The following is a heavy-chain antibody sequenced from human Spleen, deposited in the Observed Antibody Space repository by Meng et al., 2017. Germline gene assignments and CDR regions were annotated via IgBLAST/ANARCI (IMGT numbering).Heavy chain of an antibody. CDR1: GFTFRNYG. D-gene: IGHD2-15*01. V-gene: IGHV3-33*01. CDR2: IWSNGNTK. Sequence: QVQLEESGGGVVQPGRSLRRSCAASGFTFRNYGMHWVRQAPDKGLEWVAVIWSNGNTKDYADSVKGRFTISRDNSKNTLYLQMDSLRVEDTAVYYCATDRGGAPFDYWGQGTLVTVSS. J-gene: IGHJ4*02. CDR3: ATDRGGAPFDY.